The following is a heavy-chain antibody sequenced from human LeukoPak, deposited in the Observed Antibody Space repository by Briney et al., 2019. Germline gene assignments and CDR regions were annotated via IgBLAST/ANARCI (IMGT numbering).Heavy chain of an antibody. CDR3: ARESRYCIGDSCYPNAFDV. Sequence: ASVKVSCKASGGTFSSYAISWVRQAPGQGLEWMGGIVPIFGTANYAQKFQGRVTITTDESTSTAYMELSSLRSEDTAVYYCARESRYCIGDSCYPNAFDVWGQGTMVTISS. V-gene: IGHV1-69*05. J-gene: IGHJ3*01. D-gene: IGHD2-15*01. CDR1: GGTFSSYA. CDR2: IVPIFGTA.